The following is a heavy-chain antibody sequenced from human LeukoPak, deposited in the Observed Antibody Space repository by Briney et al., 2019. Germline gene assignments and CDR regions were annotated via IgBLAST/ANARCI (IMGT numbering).Heavy chain of an antibody. D-gene: IGHD3-16*02. CDR1: GFTVRSSY. V-gene: IGHV3-66*01. CDR2: IYSGGST. Sequence: GGSLRLSCAASGFTVRSSYMSWVRQAPGKGLEWVSVIYSGGSTFYTDSVKGRFTISRDNSKNTLYLQMNSLRAEDTAVYYCARAGRLGELSHHNWGQGTLVTVSS. J-gene: IGHJ4*02. CDR3: ARAGRLGELSHHN.